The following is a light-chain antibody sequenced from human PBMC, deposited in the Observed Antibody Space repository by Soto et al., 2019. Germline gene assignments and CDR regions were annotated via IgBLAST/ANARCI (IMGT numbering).Light chain of an antibody. CDR3: LQHNSYPIT. Sequence: DIQMTQSPSAMSASVVSRVTITCRASQGISNYLAWFQQKPGKVPKRLIYKASSLQSGVPSRFSGSGSGTEFTLTISSLQPEDFATYYCLQHNSYPITFGQGTRLEIK. V-gene: IGKV1-17*03. J-gene: IGKJ5*01. CDR2: KAS. CDR1: QGISNY.